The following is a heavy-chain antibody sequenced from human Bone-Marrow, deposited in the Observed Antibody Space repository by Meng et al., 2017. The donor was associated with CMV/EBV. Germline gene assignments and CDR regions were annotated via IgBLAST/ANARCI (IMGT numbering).Heavy chain of an antibody. CDR3: ARSIAVAPIAFDI. Sequence: GGSLRLSCAASGFTFSSYAMHWVRQAPGKGLEYVSAISSNGGSTYYADSVKGRFTISRDNSKNTLYLQMGSLRAEDMAVYYCARSIAVAPIAFDIWGQGTRVT. CDR2: ISSNGGST. J-gene: IGHJ3*02. D-gene: IGHD6-19*01. CDR1: GFTFSSYA. V-gene: IGHV3-64*02.